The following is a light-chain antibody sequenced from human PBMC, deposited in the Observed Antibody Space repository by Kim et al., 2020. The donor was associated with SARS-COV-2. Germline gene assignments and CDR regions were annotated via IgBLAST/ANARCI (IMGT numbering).Light chain of an antibody. CDR1: NHGSKR. J-gene: IGLJ2*01. CDR2: NDR. Sequence: AEGKTERRTGGGNNHGSKRVHWYQQKAGQAPVRVIYNDRDRTSGIPERFSGANAGNTATLTISSVEAGDEAAYYCQVYDSSSDHPVFGGGTKLTVL. CDR3: QVYDSSSDHPV. V-gene: IGLV3-21*04.